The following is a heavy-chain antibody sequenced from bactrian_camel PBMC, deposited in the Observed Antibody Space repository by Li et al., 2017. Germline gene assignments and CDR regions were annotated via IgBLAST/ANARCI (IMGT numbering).Heavy chain of an antibody. J-gene: IGHJ4*01. D-gene: IGHD6*01. Sequence: HVQLVESGGGSVQAGGSLRLSCAASGYTYNRNCMAWFRQAPGKEREGVARIATGSGNTYYDDSVKGRFTISRDNAKNTLYLQLNSLQTEDTAMYYCATQDGGTWYVRHSYWGQGTQVTVS. V-gene: IGHV3S1*01. CDR2: IATGSGNT. CDR3: ATQDGGTWYVRHSY. CDR1: GYTYNRNC.